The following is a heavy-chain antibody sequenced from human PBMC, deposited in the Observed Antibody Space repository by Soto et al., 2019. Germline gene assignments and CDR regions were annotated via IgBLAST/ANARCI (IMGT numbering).Heavy chain of an antibody. CDR3: AREQWLVSFYYYYGMDV. J-gene: IGHJ6*02. Sequence: WGSLRLSCAASGFTFISYGMHCVRQSPVKWLEWVAVIWYDGSNKYYADSVKGRFTISRDNSKNTLYLQMNSLRAEDTAVYYCAREQWLVSFYYYYGMDVWGQGTTVTVSS. CDR2: IWYDGSNK. V-gene: IGHV3-33*01. CDR1: GFTFISYG. D-gene: IGHD6-19*01.